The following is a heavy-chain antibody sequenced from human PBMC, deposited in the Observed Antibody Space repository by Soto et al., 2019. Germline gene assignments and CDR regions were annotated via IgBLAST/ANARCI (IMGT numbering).Heavy chain of an antibody. D-gene: IGHD5-12*01. CDR1: GFTFSSYG. Sequence: QVQLVESGGGVVQPGRSLRLSCAASGFTFSSYGMHWVRQAPGKGLEWVAVISYDGSNKYYADSVKGRFTISRDNSKNTLYLKMNSLRAEDTAVYYCAKELGRWLQNDAFDIWGQGTMVTVSS. CDR3: AKELGRWLQNDAFDI. J-gene: IGHJ3*02. CDR2: ISYDGSNK. V-gene: IGHV3-30*18.